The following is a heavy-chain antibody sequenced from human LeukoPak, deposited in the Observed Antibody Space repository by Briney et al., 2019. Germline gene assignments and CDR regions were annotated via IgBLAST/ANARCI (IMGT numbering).Heavy chain of an antibody. CDR3: ARDFREYDYVWGSYRYPIDY. CDR1: GYTFTSYG. CDR2: ISAYNGNT. V-gene: IGHV1-18*01. J-gene: IGHJ4*02. Sequence: ASVKVSCKASGYTFTSYGISWVRQAPGQGLEWMGWISAYNGNTNYAQKLQGGVTMTTDTSTSTAYMELRSLRSDDTAVYYCARDFREYDYVWGSYRYPIDYWGQGTLVTVSS. D-gene: IGHD3-16*02.